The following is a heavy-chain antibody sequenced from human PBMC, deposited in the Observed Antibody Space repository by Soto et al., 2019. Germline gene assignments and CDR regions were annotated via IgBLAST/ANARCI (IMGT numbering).Heavy chain of an antibody. CDR3: ARVFSSGSGRTSYLDF. CDR2: IFNTGVT. Sequence: QVQLQESGPGLVKPSETLSLTCTVSSDSIAGENWWWWRRQPPGMGLERIGEIFNTGVTNYNPSLKGRVIMEVDTSKNQFSLKLISATAADTAVYYCARVFSSGSGRTSYLDFWGQGTPVSVSS. D-gene: IGHD6-25*01. J-gene: IGHJ4*02. CDR1: SDSIAGENW. V-gene: IGHV4-4*02.